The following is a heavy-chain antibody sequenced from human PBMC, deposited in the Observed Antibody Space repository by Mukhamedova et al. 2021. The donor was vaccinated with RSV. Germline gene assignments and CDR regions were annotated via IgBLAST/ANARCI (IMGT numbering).Heavy chain of an antibody. J-gene: IGHJ3*02. D-gene: IGHD6-6*01. CDR3: ARGNSSGRGAFDI. Sequence: GKGLEWVSYISSSSSTIYYADSVKGRFTISRDTAKNSLYLQMNSLRAEDTVVYYCARGNSSGRGAFDIWGLGTMVTVSS. CDR2: ISSSSSTI. V-gene: IGHV3-48*01.